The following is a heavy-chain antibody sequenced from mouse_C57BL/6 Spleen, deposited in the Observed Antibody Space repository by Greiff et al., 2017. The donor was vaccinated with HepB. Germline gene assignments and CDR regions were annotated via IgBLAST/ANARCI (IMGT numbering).Heavy chain of an antibody. V-gene: IGHV1-76*01. D-gene: IGHD2-5*01. J-gene: IGHJ3*01. CDR1: GYTFTDYY. CDR2: IYPGSGNT. CDR3: AREYSNYGFAY. Sequence: QVHLKQSGAELVRPGASVKLSCKASGYTFTDYYINWVKQRPGQGLEWIARIYPGSGNTYYNEKFKGKATLTAEKSSSTAYMQLSSLTSEDAAVYFCAREYSNYGFAYWGQVTLVTVSA.